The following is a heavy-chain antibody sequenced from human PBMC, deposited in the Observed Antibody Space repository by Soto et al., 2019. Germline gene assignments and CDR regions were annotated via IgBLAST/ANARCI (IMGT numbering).Heavy chain of an antibody. V-gene: IGHV3-13*01. Sequence: PVGSLRLSCAASGFTFSSYDMHWVRQATGKGLEWVSAIGTAGDTYYPGSVKGRFTISRENAKNSLYLQMNSLRAGDTAVYYCARAGGYANYYYYGMDVWGQGTTVTVSS. D-gene: IGHD3-16*01. CDR1: GFTFSSYD. J-gene: IGHJ6*02. CDR3: ARAGGYANYYYYGMDV. CDR2: IGTAGDT.